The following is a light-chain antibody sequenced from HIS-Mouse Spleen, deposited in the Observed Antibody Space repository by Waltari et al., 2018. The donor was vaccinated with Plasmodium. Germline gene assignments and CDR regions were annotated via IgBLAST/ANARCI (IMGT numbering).Light chain of an antibody. J-gene: IGLJ1*01. V-gene: IGLV2-11*01. CDR1: SSDVGGYNY. Sequence: QSALTQPRSVSGSPGQSVTISCTGTSSDVGGYNYVSWYQQHPGKAPNLMIYDVSKRPSGVPDRFSGSTSSNTASLTISGLQAEDEADYYCCSYAGSYTVVFGTGTKVTVL. CDR2: DVS. CDR3: CSYAGSYTVV.